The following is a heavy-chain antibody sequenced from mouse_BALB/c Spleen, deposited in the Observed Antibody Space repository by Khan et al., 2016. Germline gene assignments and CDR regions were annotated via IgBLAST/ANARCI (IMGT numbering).Heavy chain of an antibody. CDR3: ARNYRYDRAMDY. D-gene: IGHD2-14*01. V-gene: IGHV3-2*02. CDR2: ITYSGST. CDR1: GYSITSDYA. J-gene: IGHJ4*01. Sequence: EVKLEESGPGLVNPSQSLSLTCTVTGYSITSDYAWNWIRQFPGNKLEWMGYITYSGSTSYNPSLKSRISITRDTSKNQFFLQLNSVTTEDTATSYCARNYRYDRAMDYWGQGTSVTVTS.